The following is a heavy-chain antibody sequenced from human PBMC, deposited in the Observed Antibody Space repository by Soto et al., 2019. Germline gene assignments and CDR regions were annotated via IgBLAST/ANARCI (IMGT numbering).Heavy chain of an antibody. Sequence: PGGSLRLSCAASGFSFSVYSMSWVRQAPGKGLAWVSYINGSDGAINYVDSVKGRFTISIDISKNSLYLQMNSLRDEDTAVYFCARDHLWAFDYWGQGVLVTVSS. CDR2: INGSDGAI. CDR1: GFSFSVYS. J-gene: IGHJ4*02. CDR3: ARDHLWAFDY. D-gene: IGHD3-3*02. V-gene: IGHV3-48*02.